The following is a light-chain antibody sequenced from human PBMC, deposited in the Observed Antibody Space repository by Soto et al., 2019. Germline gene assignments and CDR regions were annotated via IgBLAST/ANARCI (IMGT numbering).Light chain of an antibody. V-gene: IGLV2-14*01. CDR2: DVS. Sequence: QSALTQPASVSGSPGQSITISCTGTSSDVGGYNYVSWYQQHPGKAPKLMIYDVSNRPSGVSNRFSGSKSGNSASLTISGLQAEDEADDYCSSYTSNSTLVVFGGGTKLTVL. CDR1: SSDVGGYNY. J-gene: IGLJ2*01. CDR3: SSYTSNSTLVV.